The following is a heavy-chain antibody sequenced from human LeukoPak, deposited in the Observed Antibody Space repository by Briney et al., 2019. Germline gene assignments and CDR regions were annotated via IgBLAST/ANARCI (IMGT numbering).Heavy chain of an antibody. J-gene: IGHJ5*02. D-gene: IGHD2-8*01. CDR2: INPRGDAT. CDR3: ARKWSSRDWFDP. Sequence: ASVKVSCKASGYIFTTYSIHWVRQAPGQGLEWMGMINPRGDATIYAQKFQGRVTMTSDTSTTTVYMELSSLRSEDTGLYYCARKWSSRDWFDPWGQGTLVTASS. V-gene: IGHV1-46*01. CDR1: GYIFTTYS.